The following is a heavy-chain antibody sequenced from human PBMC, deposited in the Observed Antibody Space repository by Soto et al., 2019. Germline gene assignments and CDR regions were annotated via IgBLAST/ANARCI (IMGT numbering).Heavy chain of an antibody. Sequence: PSKTLSLTSTVSGASVRTGASYWTWIRQHPGKGLEWFGYIDNSGRTYYNPSLPGRVDISVDTSKNQFSLNLQSLTAAHTAFSYSAGPVRHLDLRPYRTSYPDHWG. CDR3: AGPVRHLDLRPYRTSYPDH. J-gene: IGHJ4*01. CDR1: GASVRTGASY. V-gene: IGHV4-31*03. CDR2: IDNSGRT. D-gene: IGHD2-2*02.